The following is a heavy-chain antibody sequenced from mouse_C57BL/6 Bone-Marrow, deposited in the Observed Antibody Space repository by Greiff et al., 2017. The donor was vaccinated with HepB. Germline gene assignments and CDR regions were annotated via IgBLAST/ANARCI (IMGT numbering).Heavy chain of an antibody. CDR1: GYSFTGYY. D-gene: IGHD2-4*01. CDR3: AISVYYDLLDY. CDR2: INPSTGGT. J-gene: IGHJ2*01. V-gene: IGHV1-42*01. Sequence: EVQLQQSGPELVKPGASVKISCKASGYSFTGYYMNWVKQSPEKSLEWIGEINPSTGGTTYNQKFKAKATLTVDKSSSTAYMQLKSLTSEDSAVYYCAISVYYDLLDYWGQGTTLTVSS.